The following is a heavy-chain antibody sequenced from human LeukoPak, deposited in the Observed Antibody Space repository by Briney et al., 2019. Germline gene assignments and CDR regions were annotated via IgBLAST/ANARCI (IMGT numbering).Heavy chain of an antibody. V-gene: IGHV3-11*01. CDR3: ARGWSTTRNNWFDP. D-gene: IGHD1-1*01. Sequence: PGGSLRLSCAASGFTLSDYYMTWIRQAPGKGLEWVSYISSSGGTIYYADSVKGRFTISRDNAKNSLYLQMNGLRDDDTAVYYCARGWSTTRNNWFDPWGQGALVTVSS. J-gene: IGHJ5*02. CDR2: ISSSGGTI. CDR1: GFTLSDYY.